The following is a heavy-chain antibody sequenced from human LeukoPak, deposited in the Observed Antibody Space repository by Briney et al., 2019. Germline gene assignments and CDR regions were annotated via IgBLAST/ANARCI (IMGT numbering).Heavy chain of an antibody. V-gene: IGHV4-39*01. CDR3: ARHTPAAVGRLDY. CDR2: IYYSGST. D-gene: IGHD6-13*01. CDR1: AGSISSSSYY. J-gene: IGHJ4*02. Sequence: KPSETLSLTCTVSAGSISSSSYYWGWIRQPPGKGLEWIGSIYYSGSTYYNPSLKSRVTISVDTSKNQFSLKLRSVTAADTAVYYCARHTPAAVGRLDYWGQGTLVTVSS.